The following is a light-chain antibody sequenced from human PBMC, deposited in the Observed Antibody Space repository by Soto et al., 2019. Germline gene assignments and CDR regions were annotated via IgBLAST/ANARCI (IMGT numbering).Light chain of an antibody. CDR1: QGISSY. J-gene: IGKJ3*01. V-gene: IGKV1-9*01. Sequence: IQLTQSPSSLSASVGDRVTVTCRASQGISSYLAWYQQKPGKAPKLLIYGASTLQSGVPSRFSGTGSGTDFALTISSLQPEDFATYYCQQVNNYPRTFGPGTRVDVK. CDR3: QQVNNYPRT. CDR2: GAS.